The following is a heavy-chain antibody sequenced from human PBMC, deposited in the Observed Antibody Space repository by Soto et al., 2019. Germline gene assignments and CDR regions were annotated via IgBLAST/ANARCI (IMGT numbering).Heavy chain of an antibody. J-gene: IGHJ4*02. CDR2: ISSSGSFI. CDR3: AREPEGIAAALDY. Sequence: GGLRLSCAASGFTFRTYGMNWVRRAPGGGLEWVASISSSGSFIYYADSVKGRFTISRDDAEKSLYLQMNSLRAEDTALYYCAREPEGIAAALDYWGRGTLVTVSS. D-gene: IGHD6-13*01. V-gene: IGHV3-21*01. CDR1: GFTFRTYG.